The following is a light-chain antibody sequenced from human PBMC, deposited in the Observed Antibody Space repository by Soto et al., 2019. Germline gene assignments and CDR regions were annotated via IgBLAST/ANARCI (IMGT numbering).Light chain of an antibody. J-gene: IGKJ1*01. Sequence: RVMTQSPVTLSVSPGERVTLSCRASQAISNNLAWYQQKPGQAPRLLIYGASSRATGIPDRFSGGGSGTDFTLTISSLQPEDFAVYYCQQYNSSPRTFGQGTKVEIK. CDR2: GAS. CDR1: QAISNN. V-gene: IGKV3D-15*01. CDR3: QQYNSSPRT.